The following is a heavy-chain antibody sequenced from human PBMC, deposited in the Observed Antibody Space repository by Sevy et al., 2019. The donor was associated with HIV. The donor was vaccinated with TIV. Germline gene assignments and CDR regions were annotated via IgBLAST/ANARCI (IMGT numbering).Heavy chain of an antibody. Sequence: GGSLRLSCAASRFTFKTYWMSWVRQAPGKGLEWVGNIKEDGSAKYYADSVRGRFTISRDNAKNSLYRQMSSLRVEDTAVYYCARDSPGYGGYSYWGQGTLVTVSS. D-gene: IGHD1-26*01. CDR3: ARDSPGYGGYSY. CDR1: RFTFKTYW. CDR2: IKEDGSAK. J-gene: IGHJ4*01. V-gene: IGHV3-7*01.